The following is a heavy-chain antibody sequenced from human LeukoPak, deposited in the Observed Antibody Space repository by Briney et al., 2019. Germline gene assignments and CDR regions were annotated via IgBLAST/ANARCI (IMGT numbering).Heavy chain of an antibody. CDR3: AREGLQGATKDY. V-gene: IGHV1-2*02. D-gene: IGHD1-26*01. J-gene: IGHJ4*02. CDR2: INPNSGGT. CDR1: SFTFSTYG. Sequence: GGSLRLSCAASSFTFSTYGMHWVRQAPGQGLEWMGWINPNSGGTNYAQKFQGRVTMTRDTSISTAYMELSRLRSDDTAVYYCAREGLQGATKDYWGQGTLVTVSS.